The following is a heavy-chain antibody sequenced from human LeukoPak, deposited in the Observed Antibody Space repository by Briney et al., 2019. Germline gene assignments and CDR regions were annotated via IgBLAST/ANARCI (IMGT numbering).Heavy chain of an antibody. D-gene: IGHD6-19*01. CDR2: IKSDGSEE. CDR3: AKEKTVAGWYFDL. Sequence: GGSLTLSCVASGFPFEIYWMSWVRQGPGKGLEWVANIKSDGSEEYYADSVKGRLTVSRDNAKNSLFLQMNSLRVEDTAVYYCAKEKTVAGWYFDLWGRGTLVTVSS. CDR1: GFPFEIYW. J-gene: IGHJ2*01. V-gene: IGHV3-7*01.